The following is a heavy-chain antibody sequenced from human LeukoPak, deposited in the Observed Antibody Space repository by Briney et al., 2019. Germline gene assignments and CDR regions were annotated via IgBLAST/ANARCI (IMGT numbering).Heavy chain of an antibody. CDR3: ARVGRITIFGVVINNWFDL. CDR2: INPNIGGT. V-gene: IGHV1-2*02. Sequence: ASVKVSCKASGYTFTGYYMHWVRQAPGQGLEWMGWINPNIGGTNYAQKFQGRVTMTRDTSITTAYMELSRLRSDDTAVYYCARVGRITIFGVVINNWFDLWGEGTLVTVSS. J-gene: IGHJ5*02. CDR1: GYTFTGYY. D-gene: IGHD3-3*01.